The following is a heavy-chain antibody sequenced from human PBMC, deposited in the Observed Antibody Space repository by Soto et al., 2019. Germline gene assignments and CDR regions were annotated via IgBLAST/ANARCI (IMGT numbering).Heavy chain of an antibody. Sequence: EVQLVESGGGLVQPGESLRLSCAASGFTFSTYWMTWVRQPPGKGLEWVANIDQDGSERYYVDSERGRFTISRDNAKNSLYLPMNSLGVEVTSVYYCLCGENSCVYWGQGTLVTVS. J-gene: IGHJ4*02. CDR1: GFTFSTYW. CDR3: LCGENSCVY. D-gene: IGHD7-27*01. CDR2: IDQDGSER. V-gene: IGHV3-7*01.